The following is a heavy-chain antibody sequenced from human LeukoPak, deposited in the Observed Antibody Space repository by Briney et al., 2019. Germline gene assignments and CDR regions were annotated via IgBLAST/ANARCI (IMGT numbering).Heavy chain of an antibody. Sequence: SETLSLTCALYGGSFSGYYWSWIRQPPGKGLEWIGEINHSGSTNYNPSLKSRVTISVDTSKNQFSLKLSSVTAADTAVYYCARETYYDFWSGQKGFDYWGQGTLVTVS. D-gene: IGHD3-3*01. V-gene: IGHV4-34*01. CDR3: ARETYYDFWSGQKGFDY. CDR1: GGSFSGYY. J-gene: IGHJ4*02. CDR2: INHSGST.